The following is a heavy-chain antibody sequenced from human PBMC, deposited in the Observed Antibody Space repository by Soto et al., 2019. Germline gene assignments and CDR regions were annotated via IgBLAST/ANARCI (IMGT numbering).Heavy chain of an antibody. J-gene: IGHJ4*02. CDR3: IAEMRFWSGFDY. V-gene: IGHV3-15*01. Sequence: PGGSLRLSCAASGSTFTNAWMGWVRQAPGKGLEWVGRIKSKTDGGTTDFAAPVKGRFNISRDDSKNTQYLQMNSLTTEDTGVYYCIAEMRFWSGFDYWGQGALVTVSS. CDR2: IKSKTDGGTT. D-gene: IGHD3-3*01. CDR1: GSTFTNAW.